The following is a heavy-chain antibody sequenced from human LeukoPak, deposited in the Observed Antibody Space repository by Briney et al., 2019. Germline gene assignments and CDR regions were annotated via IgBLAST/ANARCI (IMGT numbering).Heavy chain of an antibody. V-gene: IGHV3-21*01. D-gene: IGHD6-6*01. CDR3: VRGNDPKSTWKNSRLDGFDI. J-gene: IGHJ3*02. CDR1: GYTFRHDS. CDR2: ISSSSDYR. Sequence: GGSLRLSCAASGYTFRHDSVNWVRHTPGKGLEWVSSISSSSDYRHYADSVRGRFTISRDNTNSSLYLQMNSLRAEDTAVYYCVRGNDPKSTWKNSRLDGFDIWGQGTTVIVSS.